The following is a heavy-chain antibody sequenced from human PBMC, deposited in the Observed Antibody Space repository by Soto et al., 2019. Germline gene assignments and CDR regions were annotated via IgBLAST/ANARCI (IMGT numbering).Heavy chain of an antibody. CDR3: ASRDPGTSADY. CDR1: GGSFTSNNC. CDR2: IYRTGST. V-gene: IGHV4-4*02. D-gene: IGHD1-7*01. Sequence: SETLSLTRDISGGSFTSNNCWTWVRQPPGQGLEWIGEIYRTGSTNYNPSLKSRVTISLDKSENQFSLKVTSLTAADTAVYYCASRDPGTSADYWGQGTLVTVSS. J-gene: IGHJ4*02.